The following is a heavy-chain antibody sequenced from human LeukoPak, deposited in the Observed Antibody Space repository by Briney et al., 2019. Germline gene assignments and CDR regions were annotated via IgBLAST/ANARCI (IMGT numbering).Heavy chain of an antibody. CDR1: GFTFRNYA. CDR2: INSDGSST. Sequence: GGSLRLSCAASGFTFRNYAMSWVRQAPGKGLVWVSRINSDGSSTSYADSVRGRFSISRDNAKNSLYLQMNSLRAEDTAVYYCARERGDPGAYYDILTGYYIPRSHYYYMDVWGKGTTVTVSS. V-gene: IGHV3-74*01. D-gene: IGHD3-9*01. J-gene: IGHJ6*03. CDR3: ARERGDPGAYYDILTGYYIPRSHYYYMDV.